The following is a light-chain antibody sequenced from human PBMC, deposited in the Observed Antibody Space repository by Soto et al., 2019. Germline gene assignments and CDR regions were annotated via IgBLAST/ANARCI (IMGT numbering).Light chain of an antibody. CDR1: QIVSSK. CDR3: QQYNNWRGP. J-gene: IGKJ1*01. Sequence: EIVLTQSPGTLSVSPGERATLSCRASQIVSSKLAWYQQKPGQAPRLLFYGASTGATGIPARFSGSGSETEFTLSFSSLRSENFAFYYCQQYNNWRGPLGKGTRVDTK. CDR2: GAS. V-gene: IGKV3-15*01.